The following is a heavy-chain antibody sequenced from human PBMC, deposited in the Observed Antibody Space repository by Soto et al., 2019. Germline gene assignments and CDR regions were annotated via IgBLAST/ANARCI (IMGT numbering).Heavy chain of an antibody. CDR1: GGSISSYY. CDR3: ARGSWDDVTGHYYMDV. J-gene: IGHJ6*03. V-gene: IGHV4-59*12. CDR2: IYYSGST. Sequence: SETLSLTCTVSGGSISSYYWSWIRQPPGKGPEWIGYIYYSGSTNYNPSLKSRVTISVDTSKNQFSLQLNSVTPEDTAVYYCARGSWDDVTGHYYMDVWGKGTTVTVSS. D-gene: IGHD1-1*01.